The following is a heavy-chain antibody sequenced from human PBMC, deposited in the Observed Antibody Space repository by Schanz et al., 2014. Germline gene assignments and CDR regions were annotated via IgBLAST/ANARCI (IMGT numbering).Heavy chain of an antibody. V-gene: IGHV3-33*03. CDR2: LWHDGSKK. J-gene: IGHJ4*02. CDR3: ANNWNLDY. D-gene: IGHD1-20*01. CDR1: GFTFSSYD. Sequence: QVQLVESGGGVVQPGRSLRLSCVASGFTFSSYDVFWVRQAPGKGLEWVAILWHDGSKKYYADSVKGRFTISRDSSKNTLYLQMNSLRPEDTAVYYCANNWNLDYWGQGTLVTVSS.